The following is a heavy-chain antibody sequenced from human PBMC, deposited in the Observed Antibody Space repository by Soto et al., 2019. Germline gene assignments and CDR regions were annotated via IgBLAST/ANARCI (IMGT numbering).Heavy chain of an antibody. J-gene: IGHJ6*02. CDR2: ISAGNGQT. CDR3: ARGSSSWENYYFYGLDV. CDR1: GCSFTNHG. V-gene: IGHV1-3*01. D-gene: IGHD6-13*01. Sequence: ASVKVSCKASGCSFTNHGIHWVRQAPGQRPEWMGWISAGNGQTKYSQRFQGRVTITRDTSATTAHMDLTSLTSEDTGIYYCARGSSSWENYYFYGLDVWGQGTTVTVSS.